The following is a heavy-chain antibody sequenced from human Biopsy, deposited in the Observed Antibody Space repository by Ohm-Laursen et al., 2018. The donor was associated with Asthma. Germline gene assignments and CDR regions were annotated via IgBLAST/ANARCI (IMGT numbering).Heavy chain of an antibody. CDR2: IITVFGPT. J-gene: IGHJ6*02. D-gene: IGHD6-19*01. CDR1: GGTFSNFA. V-gene: IGHV1-69*13. Sequence: VASVKVSCQAPGGTFSNFAISWVRQAPGQGLEWLGGIITVFGPTNYAQKFQGRVTITADESTSTVYMEVTCLRSEDTAIYYCARCQVGYSSGWSLLLKKIYYSGMDVWGQGTAVTVSS. CDR3: ARCQVGYSSGWSLLLKKIYYSGMDV.